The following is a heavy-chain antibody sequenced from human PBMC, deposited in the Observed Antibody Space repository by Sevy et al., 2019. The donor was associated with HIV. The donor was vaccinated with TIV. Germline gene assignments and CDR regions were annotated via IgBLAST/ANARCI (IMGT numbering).Heavy chain of an antibody. CDR1: GGSISSGDYY. J-gene: IGHJ4*02. D-gene: IGHD3-16*01. CDR3: ARCATFFDY. V-gene: IGHV4-30-4*01. CDR2: IYYSGST. Sequence: SETLSLTCTVSGGSISSGDYYWSWIRQPPGKGLEWIGYIYYSGSTYYNPSLKSRVTISVDTSKNQFSLNLRSVTAADTAVYYCARCATFFDYWGQGTLVTVSS.